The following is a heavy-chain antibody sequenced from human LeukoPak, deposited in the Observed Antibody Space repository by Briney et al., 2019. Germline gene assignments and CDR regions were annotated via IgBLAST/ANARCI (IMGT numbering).Heavy chain of an antibody. CDR1: GDSVSSNSAA. D-gene: IGHD2-21*01. CDR2: TYYRSRWYN. V-gene: IGHV6-1*01. J-gene: IGHJ6*02. Sequence: SQTLSLTCAISGDSVSSNSAACNWIRQSPLRGLEWLGRTYYRSRWYNDYALSVKSRITINPDASKNQFSLQLNSVTPEDTAVYYCARQYRDSENYCGLDVWGQGTTVTVSS. CDR3: ARQYRDSENYCGLDV.